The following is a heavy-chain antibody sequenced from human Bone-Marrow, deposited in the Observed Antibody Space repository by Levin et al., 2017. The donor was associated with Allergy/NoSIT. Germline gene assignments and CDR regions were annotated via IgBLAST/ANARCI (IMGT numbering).Heavy chain of an antibody. V-gene: IGHV3-13*01. D-gene: IGHD2-2*01. J-gene: IGHJ6*02. CDR1: GFTFSVYD. CDR3: AREDASGLDV. Sequence: GESLKISCAASGFTFSVYDMHWVRQAPGKGLVWVSAIGSPGDTYYAGSVKGRFSISRDNSRNSLFLQMNNVRVDDTGVYYCAREDASGLDVWGQGTTVIVSS. CDR2: IGSPGDT.